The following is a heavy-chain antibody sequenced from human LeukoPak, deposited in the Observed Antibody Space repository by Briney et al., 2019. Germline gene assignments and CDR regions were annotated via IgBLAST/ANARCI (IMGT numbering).Heavy chain of an antibody. Sequence: GGSLRLSCAASGFTFSSYAMSWVRQAPGKGLEWVSAISGSGGSTYYADSVKGRFTISRDNSKNTLYLQMNSLRAEDTAVYYCTRPFNTDYSNFYYMDVWGIGTTVTVSS. V-gene: IGHV3-23*01. CDR2: ISGSGGST. CDR1: GFTFSSYA. CDR3: TRPFNTDYSNFYYMDV. D-gene: IGHD4-11*01. J-gene: IGHJ6*03.